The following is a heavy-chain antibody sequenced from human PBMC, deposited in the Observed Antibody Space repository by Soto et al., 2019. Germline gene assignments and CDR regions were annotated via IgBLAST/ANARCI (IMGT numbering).Heavy chain of an antibody. J-gene: IGHJ5*02. Sequence: SETLSLTCTVSDGSISSSNYYWDWLRQPPGKGLEWIGSVFYGGNTYYNPSLKSRVTISVDTSKNQFSLKLSSVTAADTAVYYCARRAYSSGWYVSQSFDPWGQGTLVTVSS. CDR3: ARRAYSSGWYVSQSFDP. CDR1: DGSISSSNYY. D-gene: IGHD6-19*01. CDR2: VFYGGNT. V-gene: IGHV4-39*01.